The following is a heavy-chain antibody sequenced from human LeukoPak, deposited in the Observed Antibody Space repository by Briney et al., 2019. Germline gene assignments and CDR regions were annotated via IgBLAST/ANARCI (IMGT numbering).Heavy chain of an antibody. D-gene: IGHD2-15*01. CDR1: GYTFTSYD. V-gene: IGHV1-8*03. CDR3: ARSTPRDNWFDP. CDR2: MNPSSGNT. Sequence: ASVTVSCKTSGYTFTSYDINWVRQATGQGLEWMGWMNPSSGNTGYAQKFQGRVTITRDTSISTAYMELSSLRSEDTAVYYCARSTPRDNWFDPWGQGTLVTVSS. J-gene: IGHJ5*02.